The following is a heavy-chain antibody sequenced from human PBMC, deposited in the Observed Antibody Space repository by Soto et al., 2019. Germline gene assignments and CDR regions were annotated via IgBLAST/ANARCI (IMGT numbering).Heavy chain of an antibody. Sequence: GESLKISCKGSGYSFTTYWSGWVRQMTGKGLEWMGIIYPGDSDTRYGPSFQGQVIISADESLTTAYLQWSSLKASDTAMYYCARGALVGSTKNYFDYWGQGTLVTVSS. J-gene: IGHJ4*02. D-gene: IGHD1-26*01. CDR2: IYPGDSDT. CDR1: GYSFTTYW. V-gene: IGHV5-51*01. CDR3: ARGALVGSTKNYFDY.